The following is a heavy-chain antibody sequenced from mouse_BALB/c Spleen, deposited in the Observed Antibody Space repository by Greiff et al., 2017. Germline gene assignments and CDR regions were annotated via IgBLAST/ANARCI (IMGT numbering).Heavy chain of an antibody. CDR2: ISSGSSTI. J-gene: IGHJ2*01. V-gene: IGHV5-17*02. CDR1: GFTFSSFG. CDR3: ARGITTGVADY. D-gene: IGHD1-1*01. Sequence: EVQRVESGGGLVQPGGSRKLSCAASGFTFSSFGMHWVRQAPEKGLEWVAYISSGSSTIYYADTVKGRFTISRDNPKNTLFLQMTSLRSEDTAMYYCARGITTGVADYWGQGTTLTVSS.